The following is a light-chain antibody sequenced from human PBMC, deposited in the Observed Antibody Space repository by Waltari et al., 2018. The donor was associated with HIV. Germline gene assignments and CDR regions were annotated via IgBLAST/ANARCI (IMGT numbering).Light chain of an antibody. Sequence: EVVLTQSPGTLSLSPGERATLSCRASHSVAKNYVAWHQQRPGQAPRVLISGASIRTTGTPDRFRGSGSGTDFTLTISRLEPEDCAVYYCQQYAHSPQTFGQGTKVEIK. J-gene: IGKJ1*01. V-gene: IGKV3-20*01. CDR3: QQYAHSPQT. CDR2: GAS. CDR1: HSVAKNY.